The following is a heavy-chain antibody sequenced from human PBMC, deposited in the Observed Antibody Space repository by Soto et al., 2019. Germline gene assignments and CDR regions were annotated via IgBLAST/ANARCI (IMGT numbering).Heavy chain of an antibody. V-gene: IGHV1-69*05. J-gene: IGHJ4*02. CDR2: IIPIFGTA. D-gene: IGHD2-15*01. Sequence: ASVKVSCKASGGTFSSYAISWVRQAPGQGLEWMGGIIPIFGTANYAQKFQGRVTMTTDTSTNTAYMELRSLRSDDAAVYYCARDGCSGASCQFDYWGQGTLVTVSS. CDR3: ARDGCSGASCQFDY. CDR1: GGTFSSYA.